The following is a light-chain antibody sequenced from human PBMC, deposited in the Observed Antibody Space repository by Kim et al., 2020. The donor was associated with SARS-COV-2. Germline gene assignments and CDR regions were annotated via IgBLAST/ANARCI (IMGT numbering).Light chain of an antibody. CDR3: NSRDSSGNHLM. CDR1: SLRSYY. Sequence: ALGPTVRITCQGDSLRSYYASWYQQKPGQAPVLVIYGKNNRPSGIPDRFSGSSSGNTASLTITGAQAEDEADYYCNSRDSSGNHLMFGGGTQLTVL. CDR2: GKN. J-gene: IGLJ7*01. V-gene: IGLV3-19*01.